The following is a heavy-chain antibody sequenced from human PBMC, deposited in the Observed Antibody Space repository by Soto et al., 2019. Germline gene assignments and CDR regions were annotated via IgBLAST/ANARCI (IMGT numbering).Heavy chain of an antibody. V-gene: IGHV5-10-1*01. D-gene: IGHD6-13*01. Sequence: EVQLVQSGAEVKTPGESLRISCKGSGYSFTSYWISWVRQMPGKGLVWRWRIDPSDSYTNDSPSFQGHVTISADKSISTAYLQWSRLQVSDTDMYYCARLQADAGDNDLTVDSWCQGTLGTVSA. CDR1: GYSFTSYW. CDR2: IDPSDSYT. J-gene: IGHJ4*02. CDR3: ARLQADAGDNDLTVDS.